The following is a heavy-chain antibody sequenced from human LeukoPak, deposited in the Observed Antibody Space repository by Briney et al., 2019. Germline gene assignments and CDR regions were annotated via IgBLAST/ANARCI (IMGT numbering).Heavy chain of an antibody. CDR1: GFTFSSYA. D-gene: IGHD3-9*01. CDR3: AKGVLRYFDWSTPFDY. V-gene: IGHV3-23*01. Sequence: PGGSLRLSCAASGFTFSSYAMHWVRQAPGKGLEWVSAISGSGGSTYYADSVKGRFTISRDNSKNTLYLQMNSLRAEDTAVYYCAKGVLRYFDWSTPFDYWGQGTLVTVSS. CDR2: ISGSGGST. J-gene: IGHJ4*02.